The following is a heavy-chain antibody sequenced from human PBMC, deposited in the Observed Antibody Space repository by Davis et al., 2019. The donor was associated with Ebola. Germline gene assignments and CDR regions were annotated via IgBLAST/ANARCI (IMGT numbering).Heavy chain of an antibody. D-gene: IGHD3-22*01. CDR3: ASSIYYYYDSSGYSSTYYFDY. Sequence: SETLSLTCTVSGGSISSYYWSWIRQSPGKHLEWLGYVYYSGSTNYNPSLKSRVTISVDTSKNQFSLKLSSVTAADTAVYYCASSIYYYYDSSGYSSTYYFDYWGQGTLVTVSS. J-gene: IGHJ4*02. CDR1: GGSISSYY. V-gene: IGHV4-59*12. CDR2: VYYSGST.